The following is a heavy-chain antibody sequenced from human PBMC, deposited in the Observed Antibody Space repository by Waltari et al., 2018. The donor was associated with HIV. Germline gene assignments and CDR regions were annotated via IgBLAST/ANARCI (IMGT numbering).Heavy chain of an antibody. V-gene: IGHV3-30*03. J-gene: IGHJ4*02. Sequence: VESGGDVVQPGRSLRLSCLASGFTFKNYGVHWVRQTPGKGLEWVAFVSFDSSDFYYADSVKGRFTVSRDNSKNTLFLQMDNLKSEDTALYYCARAPTTSLSLIQGFWGQGTLVTVSS. CDR3: ARAPTTSLSLIQGF. CDR1: GFTFKNYG. CDR2: VSFDSSDF. D-gene: IGHD5-18*01.